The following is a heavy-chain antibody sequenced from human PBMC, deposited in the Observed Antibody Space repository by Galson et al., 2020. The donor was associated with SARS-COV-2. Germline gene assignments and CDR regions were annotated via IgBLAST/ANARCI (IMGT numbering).Heavy chain of an antibody. J-gene: IGHJ4*02. D-gene: IGHD3-10*01. CDR1: GGSISSGGYY. V-gene: IGHV4-31*03. Sequence: ASETLSLTCTVSGGSISSGGYYWSWVRHHPGKSLEWIGYISNSGDTYYIPSLKSRLTMSLDTSKNQFSLKLKSVSAADTAVYFCARTICFMELWLQGSYFDQWGQGTLVTGSS. CDR2: ISNSGDT. CDR3: ARTICFMELWLQGSYFDQ.